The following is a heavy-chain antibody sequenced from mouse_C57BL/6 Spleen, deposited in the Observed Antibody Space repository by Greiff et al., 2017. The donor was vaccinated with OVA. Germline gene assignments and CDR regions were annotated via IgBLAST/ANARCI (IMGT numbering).Heavy chain of an antibody. J-gene: IGHJ2*01. V-gene: IGHV3-6*01. CDR2: ISYDGSN. CDR1: GYSITSGYY. CDR3: ARRGDWNYFDY. Sequence: EVKLEESGPGLVKPSQSLSLTCSVTGYSITSGYYWNWIRQFPGNKLEWMGYISYDGSNNYNPSLKNRISITRDTSKNQFFLKLNSVTTEDTATYYCARRGDWNYFDYWGQGTTLTVSS. D-gene: IGHD3-3*01.